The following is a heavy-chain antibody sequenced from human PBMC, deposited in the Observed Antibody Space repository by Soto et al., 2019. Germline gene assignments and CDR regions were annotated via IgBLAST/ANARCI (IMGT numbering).Heavy chain of an antibody. J-gene: IGHJ4*02. CDR2: GLEYNGNT. CDR1: GYTFSTHG. V-gene: IGHV1-18*04. D-gene: IGHD2-15*01. Sequence: QVQLVQSGAEVREPGASVKVSCKASGYTFSTHGISWVRQAPGQGLEWIGQGLEYNGNTNYAQKFQCRVTMTTDTSTSTAYMELRSLRSDDTAIYYCARDVGVVVSATGFDYWGQGTLVTVSS. CDR3: ARDVGVVVSATGFDY.